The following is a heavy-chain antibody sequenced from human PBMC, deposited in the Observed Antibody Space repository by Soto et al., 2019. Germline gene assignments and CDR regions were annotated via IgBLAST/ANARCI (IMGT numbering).Heavy chain of an antibody. CDR1: GFTFSKYA. CDR2: ILGSGGT. Sequence: PGGSLRLSCAASGFTFSKYAMMWVRQAPGTGLEWVSGILGSGGTYHADSVKGRFTISKDNFKNTLYLHMNSLRAEDTAVYYCAKDALYGEGLWLPESGGQGTLLEVSS. CDR3: AKDALYGEGLWLPES. D-gene: IGHD4-17*01. J-gene: IGHJ4*02. V-gene: IGHV3-23*01.